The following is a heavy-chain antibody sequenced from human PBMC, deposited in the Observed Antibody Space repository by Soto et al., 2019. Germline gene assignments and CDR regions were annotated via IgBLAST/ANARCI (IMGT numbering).Heavy chain of an antibody. CDR2: INHSGST. D-gene: IGHD2-21*02. V-gene: IGHV4-34*01. Sequence: PSETLSLTCTVDGGTFIGHYWSWIRQTPGKGLEWIGEINHSGSTNYNPSLKSRVTISVDTSKNQFSLKLNSVTAADTAVYYCARDLWGYCGADCYPLDVWGQGTTVTVSS. CDR3: ARDLWGYCGADCYPLDV. J-gene: IGHJ6*02. CDR1: GGTFIGHY.